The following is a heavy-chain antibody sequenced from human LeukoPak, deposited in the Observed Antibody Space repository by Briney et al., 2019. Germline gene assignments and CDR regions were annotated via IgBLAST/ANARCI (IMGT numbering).Heavy chain of an antibody. J-gene: IGHJ5*02. V-gene: IGHV1-8*01. CDR1: GHTFTSYD. Sequence: ASVKVSCKASGHTFTSYDINWVRQATGQGLEWMGWMNLNSGNTGYAQKFQGRVTMTRNTSISTAYMELSSLRSEDTAVYYCARVVRTADAFDPWGQGTLVTVSS. D-gene: IGHD2-2*01. CDR2: MNLNSGNT. CDR3: ARVVRTADAFDP.